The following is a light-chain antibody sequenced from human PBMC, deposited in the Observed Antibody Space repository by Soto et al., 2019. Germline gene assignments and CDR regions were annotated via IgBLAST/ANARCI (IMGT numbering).Light chain of an antibody. CDR1: SSDVGGYNY. V-gene: IGLV2-8*01. Sequence: SALTQPPSASVSPGQSVTISCTGTSSDVGGYNYVSWYQQHPGKAPKLMIYEVSKRPSGVPDRFSGSKSGNTASLTVSGLQAEDEADYYCSSYADSSNFRVFGTGTKVTVL. CDR3: SSYADSSNFRV. J-gene: IGLJ1*01. CDR2: EVS.